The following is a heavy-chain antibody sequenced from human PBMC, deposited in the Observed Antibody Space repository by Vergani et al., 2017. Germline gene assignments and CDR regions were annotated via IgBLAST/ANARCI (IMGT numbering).Heavy chain of an antibody. V-gene: IGHV4-38-2*02. Sequence: QVQLQESGPGLVKPSETLSLTCTVSGYSISSGYYWGWIRQPPGKGLEWIGSIYHSGSTYYNPSLKSRVTISVDTSKNQFSLKLSSVAAADTAVYYCASLQIESSSSLLGYFDYWGQGTLVTVSS. CDR2: IYHSGST. CDR1: GYSISSGYY. D-gene: IGHD6-13*01. J-gene: IGHJ4*02. CDR3: ASLQIESSSSLLGYFDY.